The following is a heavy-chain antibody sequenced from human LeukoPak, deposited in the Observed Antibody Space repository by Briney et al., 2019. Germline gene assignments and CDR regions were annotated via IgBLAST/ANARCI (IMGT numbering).Heavy chain of an antibody. J-gene: IGHJ2*01. CDR1: EFTFTSYA. CDR2: LRASGDAR. Sequence: GGSLRLSCAASEFTFTSYAMSRVRQAQGQGREWGSTLRASGDARYYTNSVKGRFTISRHNSNYTLHLQMNGLKTEDTAIYYCAKPHRSIAMAWTNWYFDLWGRGTMVTVSS. V-gene: IGHV3-23*01. CDR3: AKPHRSIAMAWTNWYFDL. D-gene: IGHD6-19*01.